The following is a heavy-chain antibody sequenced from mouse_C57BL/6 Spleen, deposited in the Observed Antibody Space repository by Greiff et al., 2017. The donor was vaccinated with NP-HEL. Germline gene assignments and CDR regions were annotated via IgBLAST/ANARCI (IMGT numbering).Heavy chain of an antibody. V-gene: IGHV1-85*01. CDR2: INPRAGST. Sequence: QVQLQQSGPELVKPGASVKLSCKASGYTFTSYDINWVKQRPGQGLEWIGWINPRAGSTKYNEKFKGKATLTVDTASRTAYMELHSLTSEDSAVYFCARKKYDYDGFLYFDYWGQGTTLTVSS. CDR1: GYTFTSYD. D-gene: IGHD2-4*01. J-gene: IGHJ2*01. CDR3: ARKKYDYDGFLYFDY.